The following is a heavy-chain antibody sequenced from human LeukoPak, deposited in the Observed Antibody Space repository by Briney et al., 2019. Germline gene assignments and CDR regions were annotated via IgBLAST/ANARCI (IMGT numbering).Heavy chain of an antibody. V-gene: IGHV4-39*01. J-gene: IGHJ5*02. D-gene: IGHD2-2*01. CDR3: ARQVVPLHPWFDP. CDR1: GGSISSSSYY. Sequence: SETLSLTCTVSGGSISSSSYYWGWIRQPPGKGLEWIGSIYYSGSTYYNPSLKSRVAISVDTSKTQFSLKLSSVTAADTAVYYCARQVVPLHPWFDPWGQGTLVTVSS. CDR2: IYYSGST.